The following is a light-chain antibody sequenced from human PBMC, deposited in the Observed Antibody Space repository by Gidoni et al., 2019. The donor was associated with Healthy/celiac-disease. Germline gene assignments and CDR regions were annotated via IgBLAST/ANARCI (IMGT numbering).Light chain of an antibody. CDR3: QQYYSTIRLT. CDR2: WAS. V-gene: IGKV4-1*01. J-gene: IGKJ4*01. CDR1: QSVLYSSNNKNY. Sequence: DIVMTQSPDSLAVSLGERATINCKSSQSVLYSSNNKNYLAWYQQKPGQPPKLLIYWASTRESGVPDRFSGSGSGTDFTLTISSLQAEDVAVYYCQQYYSTIRLTFGGGTKVEIK.